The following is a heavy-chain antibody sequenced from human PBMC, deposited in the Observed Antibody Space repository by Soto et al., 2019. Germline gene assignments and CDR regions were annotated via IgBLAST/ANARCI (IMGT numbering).Heavy chain of an antibody. CDR2: INPNSGGT. J-gene: IGHJ6*02. D-gene: IGHD1-26*01. CDR1: GYTFTGYY. Sequence: GASVKVSCKASGYTFTGYYMHWVRQAPGQGLEWMGWINPNSGGTNYAQKFQGWVTMTRDTSISTAYMELSRLRSDDTAVYYCARDSSVSVGYGMDVWGQGTTVTVSS. V-gene: IGHV1-2*04. CDR3: ARDSSVSVGYGMDV.